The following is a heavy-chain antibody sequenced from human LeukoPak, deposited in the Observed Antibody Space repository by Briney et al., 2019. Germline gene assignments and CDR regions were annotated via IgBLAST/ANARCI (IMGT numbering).Heavy chain of an antibody. CDR1: GGSSSGYY. Sequence: SETLSLTCAVYGGSSSGYYWSWIRQPPGKGLEWIGEINHSGSTNYNPSLKSRVTISVDTSKNQFSLKLSSVTAADTAVYYCARGGKRYFDWLFQAFDYWGQGTLVTVSS. CDR2: INHSGST. D-gene: IGHD3-9*01. J-gene: IGHJ4*02. V-gene: IGHV4-34*01. CDR3: ARGGKRYFDWLFQAFDY.